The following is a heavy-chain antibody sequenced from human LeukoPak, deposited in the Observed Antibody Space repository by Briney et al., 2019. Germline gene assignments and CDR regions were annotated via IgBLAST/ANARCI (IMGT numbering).Heavy chain of an antibody. V-gene: IGHV4-61*01. CDR3: ARVGGSGASYYYYYGMDV. CDR2: VSYSGST. CDR1: GGSVSSGFYY. Sequence: SETLSLTCTVSGGSVSSGFYYWPWIRQRPGKGLEWIGYVSYSGSTNYNPSLESRLTISLDTSKNQFSLKLSSVTADDTAVYYCARVGGSGASYYYYYGMDVWGQGTTVTVSS. J-gene: IGHJ6*02. D-gene: IGHD2-15*01.